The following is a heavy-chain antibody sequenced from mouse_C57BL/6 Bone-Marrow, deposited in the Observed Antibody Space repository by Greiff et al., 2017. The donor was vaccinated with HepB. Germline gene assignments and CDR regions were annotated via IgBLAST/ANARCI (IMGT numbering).Heavy chain of an antibody. V-gene: IGHV1-72*01. CDR1: GYTFTSYW. CDR3: ARRWLRRRYWYFDV. Sequence: QVQLQQPGAELVKPGASVKLSCKASGYTFTSYWMHWVKQRPGRGLEWIGRIDPNSGGTKYNEKFKSKATLTVDKPSSTAYMQLRSLTSEDSAVYYCARRWLRRRYWYFDVWGTGTTVTVSS. J-gene: IGHJ1*03. CDR2: IDPNSGGT. D-gene: IGHD2-2*01.